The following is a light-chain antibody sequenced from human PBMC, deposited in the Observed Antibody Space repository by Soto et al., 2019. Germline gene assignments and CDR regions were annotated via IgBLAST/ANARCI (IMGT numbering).Light chain of an antibody. J-gene: IGLJ1*01. CDR1: SSNIGSNS. Sequence: QSVLTQPPSASGTPGQRVTISCSGSSSNIGSNSVNWYQQLPGTAPKLLMYKNDQRPSGVPDRFSGSKSGTSASLASSGLQSEDEADYYCASWDDSLNGYVFGTGTKVTVL. V-gene: IGLV1-44*01. CDR3: ASWDDSLNGYV. CDR2: KND.